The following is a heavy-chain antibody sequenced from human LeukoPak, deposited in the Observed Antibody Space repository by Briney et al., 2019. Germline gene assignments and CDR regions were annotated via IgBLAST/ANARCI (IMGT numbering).Heavy chain of an antibody. D-gene: IGHD6-13*01. CDR1: GYTFTSYA. J-gene: IGHJ6*02. CDR2: INAGNGNT. CDR3: ASPLIMAAGAYYYYGMDV. Sequence: ASVKVSCKASGYTFTSYAMHWVRQAPGQRLEWMGWINAGNGNTKYSQKFQGRVTITRDTSASTAYTELSSLRSEDTAVYYCASPLIMAAGAYYYYGMDVWGQGTTVTVSS. V-gene: IGHV1-3*01.